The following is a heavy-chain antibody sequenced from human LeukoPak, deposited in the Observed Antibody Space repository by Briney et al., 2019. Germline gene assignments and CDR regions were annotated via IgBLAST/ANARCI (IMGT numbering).Heavy chain of an antibody. CDR2: IVVGSGNT. D-gene: IGHD3-22*01. CDR1: GFTFTSSA. J-gene: IGHJ4*02. Sequence: SVKVSCKASGFTFTSSAVQWVRQARGQRLEWIGWIVVGSGNTNYAQKFQERVTITRDMSTSLVYMELSSLRSEDTAVYYCASYYYYDSSAFCYWGQGTLVTVSS. CDR3: ASYYYYDSSAFCY. V-gene: IGHV1-58*01.